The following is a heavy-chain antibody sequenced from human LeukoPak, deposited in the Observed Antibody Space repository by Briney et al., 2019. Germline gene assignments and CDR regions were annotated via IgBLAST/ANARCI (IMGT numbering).Heavy chain of an antibody. J-gene: IGHJ4*02. V-gene: IGHV3-9*03. CDR2: ISWNSGSI. Sequence: GGSLRLSCAASGFTFDDYAMHWVRQAPGKGLEWVSGISWNSGSIGYADSVKGRFTISRDNAKNSLYLQMNSLRAEDMALYYCAKPARTDYVDYWGQGTLVTVSS. D-gene: IGHD1-14*01. CDR1: GFTFDDYA. CDR3: AKPARTDYVDY.